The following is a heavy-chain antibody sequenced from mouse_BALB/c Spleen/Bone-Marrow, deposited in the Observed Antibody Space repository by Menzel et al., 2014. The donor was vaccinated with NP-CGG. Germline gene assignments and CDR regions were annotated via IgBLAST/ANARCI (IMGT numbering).Heavy chain of an antibody. D-gene: IGHD1-1*02. CDR1: GYTFNVYN. V-gene: IGHV1-62-2*01. CDR3: ARHEGGDYFDY. Sequence: VQLQQSGAELVKPGASVKVSCKASGYTFNVYNIHWVKQRSGQGLEWIGWFYPGSGSVKYNEKFKDKATLTADKSSSTIYMKLSRMTSEDSAVYYCARHEGGDYFDYWGQGTLVTVSA. J-gene: IGHJ3*01. CDR2: FYPGSGSV.